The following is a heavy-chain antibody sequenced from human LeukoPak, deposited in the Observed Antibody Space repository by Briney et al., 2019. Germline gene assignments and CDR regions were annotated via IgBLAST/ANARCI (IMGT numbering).Heavy chain of an antibody. CDR1: GGSISSGGYS. CDR2: IYHSGST. D-gene: IGHD6-13*01. J-gene: IGHJ5*02. V-gene: IGHV4-30-2*01. CDR3: ARLCTIAAAGTYWFDP. Sequence: ASETLSLTCAVSGGSISSGGYSWSWIRQPPGKGLEWIGYIYHSGSTYYNPSLKSRVTISVDKSKNQFSLKLSSVTAADTAVYYCARLCTIAAAGTYWFDPWGQGTLVTVSS.